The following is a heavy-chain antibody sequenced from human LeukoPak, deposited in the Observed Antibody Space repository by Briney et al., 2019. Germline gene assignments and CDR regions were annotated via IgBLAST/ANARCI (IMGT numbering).Heavy chain of an antibody. CDR1: GGTFSSYA. D-gene: IGHD4-17*01. J-gene: IGHJ4*02. CDR2: IIPILGIA. V-gene: IGHV1-69*04. Sequence: SVKVSCKASGGTFSSYAISWVRQAPGQGLEWMGRIIPILGIANYAQKFQGRVTITADKSTSTAYMELSSLRSEDTAVYYCARSDGDYRDPFDYWGQGTLITVSS. CDR3: ARSDGDYRDPFDY.